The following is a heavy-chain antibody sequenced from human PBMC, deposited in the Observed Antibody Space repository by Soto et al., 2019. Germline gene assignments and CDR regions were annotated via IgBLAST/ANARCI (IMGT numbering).Heavy chain of an antibody. Sequence: QVQLVQSGAEVKKPGSSVKVSCKASGGTFSSYAISWVRQAPGQGLEWMGGIIPIFVTANYAQKFQGRVTITADEATSTGYMELSSLRAEDTAVYYCARDWSLAAAAQEGLDYWGQGTLVTVSS. D-gene: IGHD6-13*01. CDR1: GGTFSSYA. J-gene: IGHJ4*02. CDR2: IIPIFVTA. V-gene: IGHV1-69*12. CDR3: ARDWSLAAAAQEGLDY.